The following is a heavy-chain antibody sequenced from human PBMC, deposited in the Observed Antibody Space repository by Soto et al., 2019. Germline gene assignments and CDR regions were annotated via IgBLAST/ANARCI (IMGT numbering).Heavy chain of an antibody. CDR3: ARDKDRLQLGGNYYFSLDV. J-gene: IGHJ6*02. D-gene: IGHD1-1*01. V-gene: IGHV1-69*12. CDR1: GGTFMTSA. Sequence: QVQLVQSGAEVKKPGSSVKVSCKASGGTFMTSACSWVRQAPGQGLEWVGCIMTVFRRPKYAQNDQDRGTITADESTSTAYMELNSMRSDDTAAADCARDKDRLQLGGNYYFSLDVWGQGTAVTVSS. CDR2: IMTVFRRP.